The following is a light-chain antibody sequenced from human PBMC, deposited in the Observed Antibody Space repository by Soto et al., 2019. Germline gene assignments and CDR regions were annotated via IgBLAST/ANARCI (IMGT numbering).Light chain of an antibody. CDR1: QSVSSSY. CDR2: GAS. V-gene: IGKV3-20*01. CDR3: QQYGSSPRYT. Sequence: EIVLTQSPGTLSLSPGERATLSCRASQSVSSSYLAWYQQKPGQAPRLLIYGASSRATGIPDRFTGSGSGTVFTLTISRLEAEDFEVYYCQQYGSSPRYTFGPGTKVDIK. J-gene: IGKJ3*01.